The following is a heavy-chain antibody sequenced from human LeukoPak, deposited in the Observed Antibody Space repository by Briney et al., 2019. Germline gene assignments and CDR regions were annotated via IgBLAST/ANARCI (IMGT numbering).Heavy chain of an antibody. V-gene: IGHV3-49*03. CDR2: IRSKAYGGTT. J-gene: IGHJ3*02. CDR1: GFTFGDYA. CDR3: TSASNDYGDHAAFDI. D-gene: IGHD4-17*01. Sequence: GGSLRLSCTASGFTFGDYAMSWFRQAPGKGLEWVGFIRSKAYGGTTEYAASVKGRFTISRDDSKSIAYLQMNSLKTEDTAVYYCTSASNDYGDHAAFDIWGQGTMVTVSS.